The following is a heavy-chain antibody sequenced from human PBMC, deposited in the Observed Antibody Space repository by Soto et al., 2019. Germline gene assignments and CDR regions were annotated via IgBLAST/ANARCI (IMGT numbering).Heavy chain of an antibody. Sequence: GGSLRLSCAASGFTFSTYEMNWVRQAPGKGLEWVSYISNSGDTIYYADSVKGRFTIFRDNAKNSLYLQMNSLRVEDTALYYCARDGSRFDYWGQGTLVTVSS. D-gene: IGHD6-13*01. CDR2: ISNSGDTI. CDR3: ARDGSRFDY. V-gene: IGHV3-48*03. J-gene: IGHJ4*02. CDR1: GFTFSTYE.